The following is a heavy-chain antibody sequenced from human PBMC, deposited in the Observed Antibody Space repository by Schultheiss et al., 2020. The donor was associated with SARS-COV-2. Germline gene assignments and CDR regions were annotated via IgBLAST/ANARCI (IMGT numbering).Heavy chain of an antibody. CDR1: GFTFSSYA. V-gene: IGHV3-23*01. J-gene: IGHJ6*02. CDR3: ARGPGDHYGYYYYYGMDV. CDR2: ISGSGGST. Sequence: GESLKISCAASGFTFSSYAMSWVRQAPGKGLEWVSAISGSGGSTYYADSVKGRFTISRDNSKNTLYLQMNSLRAEDTAVYYCARGPGDHYGYYYYYGMDVWGQGTTVTVAS. D-gene: IGHD3-10*01.